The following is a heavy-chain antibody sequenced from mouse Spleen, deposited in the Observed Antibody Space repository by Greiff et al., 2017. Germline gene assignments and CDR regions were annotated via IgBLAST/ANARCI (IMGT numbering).Heavy chain of an antibody. CDR1: GFSLTSYG. J-gene: IGHJ3*01. D-gene: IGHD3-1*01. V-gene: IGHV2-6-1*01. CDR3: ARHESSSSGYVAWFAY. Sequence: VKLMESGPGLVAPSQSLSITCTISGFSLTSYGVHWVRQPPGKGLEWLVVIWSDGSTTYNSALKSRLSISKDNSKSQVFLKVNSLQADDTAMYYCARHESSSSGYVAWFAYWGQGTLVTVSA. CDR2: IWSDGST.